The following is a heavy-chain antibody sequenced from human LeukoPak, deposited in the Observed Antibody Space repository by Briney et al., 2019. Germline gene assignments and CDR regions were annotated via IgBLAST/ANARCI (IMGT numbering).Heavy chain of an antibody. CDR1: GGTFCSYA. Sequence: SVKVSCKASGGTFCSYAISWVRQAPGQGLEWMGRIIPIFGTANYAQKFQGRVTITTDESTSTAYMELSSLRSEDTAVYYCARDLSYCGGDCFRGGFDYWGQGTLVTVSS. V-gene: IGHV1-69*05. J-gene: IGHJ4*02. CDR3: ARDLSYCGGDCFRGGFDY. D-gene: IGHD2-21*02. CDR2: IIPIFGTA.